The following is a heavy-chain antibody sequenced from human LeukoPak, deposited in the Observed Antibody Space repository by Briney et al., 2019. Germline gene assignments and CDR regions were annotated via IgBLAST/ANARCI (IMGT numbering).Heavy chain of an antibody. J-gene: IGHJ4*02. CDR1: GYFISMGYY. Sequence: SETLSLTCAVSGYFISMGYYWGWIRQPPGKGLEWIGIIYHIGSTYYNPSLKTRVSISVDTSKNQFSLKLSSVTAADTAVYYCARLSLPSAASDCWGQGTLVTVSS. CDR2: IYHIGST. V-gene: IGHV4-38-2*01. CDR3: ARLSLPSAASDC. D-gene: IGHD2-2*01.